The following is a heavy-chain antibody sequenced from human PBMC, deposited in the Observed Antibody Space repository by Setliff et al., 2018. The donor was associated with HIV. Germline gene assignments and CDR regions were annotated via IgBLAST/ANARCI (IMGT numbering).Heavy chain of an antibody. D-gene: IGHD3-22*01. CDR2: IYANENT. J-gene: IGHJ4*02. CDR1: GGSISSGNHY. Sequence: SETLSLTCTVSGGSISSGNHYWSWIRQPAGKGLEWIGHIYANENTNYNPSLKSRITISGDTSKNEFSLKVTSVTAADTAVYFCARARYYYDPDNTGSSGEYFDYWGQGALVTVSS. V-gene: IGHV4-61*09. CDR3: ARARYYYDPDNTGSSGEYFDY.